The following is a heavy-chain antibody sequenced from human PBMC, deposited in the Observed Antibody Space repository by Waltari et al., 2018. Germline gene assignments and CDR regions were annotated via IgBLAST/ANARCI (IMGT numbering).Heavy chain of an antibody. CDR1: GGPFRSYA. J-gene: IGHJ4*02. CDR3: ARTLAARPGWVYFFEY. CDR2: IIPLFGTT. D-gene: IGHD6-6*01. Sequence: QVQLVQSGAGGKKPGAPVKVSCKASGGPFRSYAISWVRQAPGQGLEWMGGIIPLFGTTNSAQKFQGRVTFTADKSTSIVYMELSSLRSEDTAVYYCARTLAARPGWVYFFEYWGQGTLVTVSS. V-gene: IGHV1-69*06.